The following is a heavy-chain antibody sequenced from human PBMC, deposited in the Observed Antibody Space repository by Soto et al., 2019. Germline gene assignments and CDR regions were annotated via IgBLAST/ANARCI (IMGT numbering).Heavy chain of an antibody. CDR2: IIPIFGTA. D-gene: IGHD4-17*01. V-gene: IGHV1-69*13. CDR3: ARDHVPGDYKNDAFDI. J-gene: IGHJ3*02. Sequence: SVKVSCKASGGTFSSYAISWVRQAPGQGLEWMGGIIPIFGTANYAQKFQGRVTITADESTSTAYMELSSLRSEDTAVYYCARDHVPGDYKNDAFDIWGQGTMVTVSS. CDR1: GGTFSSYA.